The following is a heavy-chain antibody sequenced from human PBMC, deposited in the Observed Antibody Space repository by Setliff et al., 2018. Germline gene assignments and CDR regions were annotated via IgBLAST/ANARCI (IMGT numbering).Heavy chain of an antibody. D-gene: IGHD3-10*01. CDR3: ARAGMASLNRKGVFEY. CDR1: GYALTDSV. V-gene: IGHV1-18*01. J-gene: IGHJ4*02. CDR2: ISGYSGNT. Sequence: ASVKVSCKTSGYALTDSVVSWVRQAPGQGLEWVGWISGYSGNTYYAQRLQGRVTLTTDTSTNTAYLELRSLRPDDTAVYYCARAGMASLNRKGVFEYWGQGTLVTVSS.